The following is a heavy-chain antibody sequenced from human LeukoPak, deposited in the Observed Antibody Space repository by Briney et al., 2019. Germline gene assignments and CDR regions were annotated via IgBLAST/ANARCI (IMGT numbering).Heavy chain of an antibody. CDR1: GYTLTELS. D-gene: IGHD6-6*01. Sequence: ASVKVSCKVSGYTLTELSMHWVRQAPGQGLEWMGWINPNSGGTNYAQKFQGRVTMTRDTSISTAYMELSRLRSDDTAVYYCARGISRKYSSSSLGYWGQGTLVTVSS. CDR3: ARGISRKYSSSSLGY. V-gene: IGHV1-2*02. J-gene: IGHJ4*02. CDR2: INPNSGGT.